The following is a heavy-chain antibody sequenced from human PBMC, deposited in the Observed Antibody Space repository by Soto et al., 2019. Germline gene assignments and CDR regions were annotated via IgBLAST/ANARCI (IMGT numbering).Heavy chain of an antibody. Sequence: GGSLRLSCAASGFTFSSYVMHWVRQAPGKGLEWVAVISYDGSNKYYADSVKGRFTISRDNSKNTLYLQMNSLRAEDTAVYYCAKESGCSSTSCYAGLDYWGQGTLVTVSS. CDR2: ISYDGSNK. CDR3: AKESGCSSTSCYAGLDY. J-gene: IGHJ4*02. V-gene: IGHV3-30*18. CDR1: GFTFSSYV. D-gene: IGHD2-2*01.